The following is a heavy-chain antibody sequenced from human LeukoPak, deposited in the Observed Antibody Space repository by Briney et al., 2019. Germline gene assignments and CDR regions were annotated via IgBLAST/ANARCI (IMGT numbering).Heavy chain of an antibody. CDR3: ARGRSRVAAPFYFDY. Sequence: GGSLRLSCAASGFTFSSYSMNWVRQAPGKGLDWVSSISSSSSYIYYADSVKGRFTISRDNAKNSLYLQMNSLRAEDTAVYYCARGRSRVAAPFYFDYWGQGTLVTVSS. CDR2: ISSSSSYI. D-gene: IGHD6-19*01. V-gene: IGHV3-21*01. J-gene: IGHJ4*02. CDR1: GFTFSSYS.